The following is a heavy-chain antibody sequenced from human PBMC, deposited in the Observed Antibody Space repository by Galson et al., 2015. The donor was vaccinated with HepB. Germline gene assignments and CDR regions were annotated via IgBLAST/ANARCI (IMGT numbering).Heavy chain of an antibody. CDR3: ARGGASGRYASWYFDL. V-gene: IGHV3-53*01. D-gene: IGHD2-15*01. J-gene: IGHJ2*01. CDR1: GFTFSSNA. CDR2: IYRGGST. Sequence: SLRLSCAASGFTFSSNAMSWVRQAPGKGLQWVSIIYRGGSTYNADSVQGRFSISSDESKNTLYLQMNSLRAEDTAVYYCARGGASGRYASWYFDLWGRGTLVTVSS.